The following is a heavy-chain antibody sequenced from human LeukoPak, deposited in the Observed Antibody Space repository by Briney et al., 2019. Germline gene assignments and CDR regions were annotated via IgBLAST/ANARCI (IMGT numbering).Heavy chain of an antibody. Sequence: SVKVSCKASGGTFSSYAISWVRQAPGQGLEWMGGIIPIFGTANYAQKFQGRVTITADESTSTAYMELSSLRSEDTAVYYCARAPLGSSTSWPYYFDYWGQGTLVTVSS. J-gene: IGHJ4*02. V-gene: IGHV1-69*13. D-gene: IGHD2-2*01. CDR2: IIPIFGTA. CDR1: GGTFSSYA. CDR3: ARAPLGSSTSWPYYFDY.